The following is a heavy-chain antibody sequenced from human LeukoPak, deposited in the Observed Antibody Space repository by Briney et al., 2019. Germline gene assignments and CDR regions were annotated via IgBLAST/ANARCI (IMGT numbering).Heavy chain of an antibody. J-gene: IGHJ4*02. Sequence: ASVQVSFQASGYTFTGYYMHWVRQAPGQGLAWMGWINPNSGGTKYARKFQGRVTITRETSISPAYMELGRLRSDDTAVYYCARDQGELTFDYWGQGTLVTVSS. CDR3: ARDQGELTFDY. CDR2: INPNSGGT. D-gene: IGHD1-26*01. V-gene: IGHV1-2*02. CDR1: GYTFTGYY.